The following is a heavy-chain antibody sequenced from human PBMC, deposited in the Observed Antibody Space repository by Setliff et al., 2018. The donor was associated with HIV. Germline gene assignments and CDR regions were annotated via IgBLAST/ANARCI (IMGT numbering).Heavy chain of an antibody. D-gene: IGHD3-22*01. CDR2: IYYTGRT. V-gene: IGHV4-31*03. CDR1: GGSISGGGYY. J-gene: IGHJ4*02. Sequence: SETLSLTCPVSGGSISGGGYYWRWIRQHPGKGLEWIGYIYYTGRTYSNPTLSSRVTISVDTSKKHFSLKLSSVPAADTAVDACARAGDYYDTSGYYYWGQGTMFTVAS. CDR3: ARAGDYYDTSGYYY.